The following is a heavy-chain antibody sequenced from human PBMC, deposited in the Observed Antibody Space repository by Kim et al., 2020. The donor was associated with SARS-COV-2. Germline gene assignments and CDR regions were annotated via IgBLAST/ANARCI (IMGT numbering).Heavy chain of an antibody. V-gene: IGHV1-46*01. Sequence: ASVKVSCKASGYTFTSYYMHWVRQAPGQGLEWMGIINPSGGSTSYAQKFQGRVTMTRDTSTSTVYMELSSLRSEDTAVYYCARESENWLLGPVTFDYWGQGTLVTVSS. CDR2: INPSGGST. D-gene: IGHD3-9*01. J-gene: IGHJ4*02. CDR3: ARESENWLLGPVTFDY. CDR1: GYTFTSYY.